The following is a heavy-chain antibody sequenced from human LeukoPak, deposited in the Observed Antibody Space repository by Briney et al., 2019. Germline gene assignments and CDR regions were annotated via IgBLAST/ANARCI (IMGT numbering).Heavy chain of an antibody. J-gene: IGHJ4*02. CDR2: ISSSSSTI. V-gene: IGHV3-48*01. CDR3: AKEGRSLQTY. CDR1: GFTFSTYS. D-gene: IGHD5-24*01. Sequence: SGGSLRLSCAASGFTFSTYSMNWVRQAPGKGLEWVSYISSSSSTIYYADSVKGRFTISRDNAKNSLYLQMNSLRAEDTAVYYCAKEGRSLQTYWGQGTLVTVSS.